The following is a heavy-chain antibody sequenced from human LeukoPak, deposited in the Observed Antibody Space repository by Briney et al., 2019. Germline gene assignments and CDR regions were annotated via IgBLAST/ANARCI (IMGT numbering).Heavy chain of an antibody. J-gene: IGHJ4*02. CDR2: LSGSGAGT. Sequence: PGGSLRLSCAASGFTFSDYALGWVRQAPGRGLEWVATLSGSGAGTYYSDSVQGRFTISRDNSKRTLFLQMNSLRAEDTAVYYCARDTLHITMIPYYFDYWGQGTLVTVSS. CDR3: ARDTLHITMIPYYFDY. D-gene: IGHD3-22*01. CDR1: GFTFSDYA. V-gene: IGHV3-23*01.